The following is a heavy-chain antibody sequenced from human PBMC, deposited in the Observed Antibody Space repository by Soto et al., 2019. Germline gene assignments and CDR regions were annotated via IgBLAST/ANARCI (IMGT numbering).Heavy chain of an antibody. CDR3: ARGVESSPPRY. D-gene: IGHD3-3*01. J-gene: IGHJ4*02. Sequence: QVQLQESGPGQVKPSETLSLTCTISGGSISVYYWSWIRQSPRQGLEWIGYVYDNGRPYYSPSLKSRVTISADTSKNQISLKLTSATAADTAVYYCARGVESSPPRYWGRGTLVTVSS. CDR1: GGSISVYY. CDR2: VYDNGRP. V-gene: IGHV4-59*01.